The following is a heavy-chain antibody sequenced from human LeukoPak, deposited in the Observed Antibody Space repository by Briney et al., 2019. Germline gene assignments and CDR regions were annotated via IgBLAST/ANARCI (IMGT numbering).Heavy chain of an antibody. V-gene: IGHV4-38-2*01. J-gene: IGHJ4*02. CDR1: DYSISSGYF. Sequence: PSETLSLTCAVSDYSISSGYFWGWIRQPPGKEPQWIGSIYHSGRTYYNPSLKSRVTISVDTFKNQFSLKLNSVTAADTAVYYCARIPEGQTAYFDYWGQGSLVAVSS. D-gene: IGHD2-21*02. CDR2: IYHSGRT. CDR3: ARIPEGQTAYFDY.